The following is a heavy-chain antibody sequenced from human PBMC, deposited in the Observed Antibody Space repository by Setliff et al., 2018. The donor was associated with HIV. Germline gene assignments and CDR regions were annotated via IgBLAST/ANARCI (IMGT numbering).Heavy chain of an antibody. CDR1: GGSISSYY. CDR3: ARDGFWSGYIDY. Sequence: SETLSLTCTVSGGSISSYYWSWIRQPPGKGLEWIGEINHSGSTKYNPSLKSRVTMSVDTSKNQFSLKLSSVTAADTAVYYCARDGFWSGYIDYWGQGTLVTVSS. J-gene: IGHJ4*02. CDR2: INHSGST. D-gene: IGHD3-3*01. V-gene: IGHV4-34*01.